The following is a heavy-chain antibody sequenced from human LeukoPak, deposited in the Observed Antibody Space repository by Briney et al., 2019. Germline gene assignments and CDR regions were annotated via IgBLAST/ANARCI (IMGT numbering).Heavy chain of an antibody. CDR3: ARENWGSGDY. D-gene: IGHD3-10*01. Sequence: GALRLSGVASGFTFTNYYMSWIRQTPGQGLEWISHISSSGTAIYYADSVKGRFTISKDNAENSLYLQMNSLTAEDTAVYYCARENWGSGDYWGQGTLVTVSS. J-gene: IGHJ4*02. CDR2: ISSSGTAI. CDR1: GFTFTNYY. V-gene: IGHV3-11*01.